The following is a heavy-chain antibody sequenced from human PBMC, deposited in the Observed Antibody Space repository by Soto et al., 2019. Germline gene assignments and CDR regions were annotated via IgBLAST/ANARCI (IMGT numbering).Heavy chain of an antibody. Sequence: GGSLRLSCAASGFTCSSYAMSWVRQAPGKGLEWVSAISGSGGSTYYADSVKGRFTISRDNSKNTLYLQMNSLRAEDTAVYYCAKSNYGDYDPHFDYWGQGTLVTVSS. D-gene: IGHD4-17*01. CDR2: ISGSGGST. J-gene: IGHJ4*02. CDR1: GFTCSSYA. V-gene: IGHV3-23*01. CDR3: AKSNYGDYDPHFDY.